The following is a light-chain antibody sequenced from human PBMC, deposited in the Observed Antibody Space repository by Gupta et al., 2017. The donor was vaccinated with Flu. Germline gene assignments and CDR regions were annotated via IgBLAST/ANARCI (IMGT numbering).Light chain of an antibody. CDR2: EVN. CDR1: NSDVGGYNY. CDR3: IADRSDSSRL. Sequence: SALPQPAFVSWSPGQSVTISCTGTNSDVGGYNYVSWYQHYPAKPHKLVFYEVNKRPAGVSSRFSGSKSGNTASLTISGRKEEDEADYYFIADRSDSSRLFGGGTKLTVL. V-gene: IGLV2-14*01. J-gene: IGLJ3*02.